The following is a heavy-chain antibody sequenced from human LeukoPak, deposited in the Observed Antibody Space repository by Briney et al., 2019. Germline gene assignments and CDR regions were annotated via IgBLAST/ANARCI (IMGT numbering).Heavy chain of an antibody. D-gene: IGHD3-10*01. CDR3: ARAYYYGSGSYAFDI. CDR1: GGSISSHY. J-gene: IGHJ3*02. Sequence: SETLSLTCTVSGGSISSHYWSWIRQPPGKGLEWIAYIYYSGNTNYNPSLKSRVTISVDTSKNQFSLKLSSVTAADTAVYYCARAYYYGSGSYAFDIWGQGTMVTVSS. CDR2: IYYSGNT. V-gene: IGHV4-59*11.